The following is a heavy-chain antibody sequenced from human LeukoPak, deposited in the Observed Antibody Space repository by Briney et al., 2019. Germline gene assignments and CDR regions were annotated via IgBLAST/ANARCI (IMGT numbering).Heavy chain of an antibody. J-gene: IGHJ3*02. D-gene: IGHD6-19*01. CDR3: ARDQDQTSGWYFGVDHEAFDI. Sequence: GGSLRLSCAASGFTFSSYWMHWVRQAPGKGLVWVSRINSNGSSTSYADSVKGRFTISRDNAKKTLYLQMNSRRAEDTAVYYCARDQDQTSGWYFGVDHEAFDIWGQGTMVTVSS. CDR1: GFTFSSYW. CDR2: INSNGSST. V-gene: IGHV3-74*01.